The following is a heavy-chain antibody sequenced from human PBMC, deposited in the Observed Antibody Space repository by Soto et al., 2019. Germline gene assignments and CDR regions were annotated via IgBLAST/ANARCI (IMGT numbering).Heavy chain of an antibody. CDR3: AKSDYTWFYFDY. D-gene: IGHD4-4*01. CDR2: ISYDGSNK. V-gene: IGHV3-30*18. CDR1: GFTFSSYG. Sequence: QVQLVESGGGVVQPGRSLRLSCAASGFTFSSYGMHWVRQAPGKGLEWVAVISYDGSNKDYADSVKGRFTISRDNSKNQVYLQMNSRRVEDTAVYHCAKSDYTWFYFDYWGQGTLVTVSS. J-gene: IGHJ4*02.